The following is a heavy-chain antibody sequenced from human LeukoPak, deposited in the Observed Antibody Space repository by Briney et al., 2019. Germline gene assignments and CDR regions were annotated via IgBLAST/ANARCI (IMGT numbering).Heavy chain of an antibody. Sequence: ASVKVSCKTSGYTFTGYYIHWVRQAPGQGLEWMGIINPNGGSTTYAQKFQGRVTMTRDTSTSTVYMELSSLKSEDTALYYCARSQLSSVSFDCWGQGTLVTVSS. V-gene: IGHV1-46*01. CDR1: GYTFTGYY. D-gene: IGHD6-25*01. CDR2: INPNGGST. CDR3: ARSQLSSVSFDC. J-gene: IGHJ4*02.